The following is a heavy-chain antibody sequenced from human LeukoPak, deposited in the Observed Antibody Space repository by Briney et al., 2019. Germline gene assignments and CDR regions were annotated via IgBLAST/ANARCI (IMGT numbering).Heavy chain of an antibody. CDR2: IVPMIGIA. Sequence: GASVKVSCKASGGNLISHIISWVRQAPGQGLEWMGRIVPMIGIANYERKVQGRVLITADKSTNTAYMELRSLRVEDTAVYYCARHSSRGHYYDFDYWGQGVLVTVSS. V-gene: IGHV1-69*02. J-gene: IGHJ4*02. D-gene: IGHD3-22*01. CDR3: ARHSSRGHYYDFDY. CDR1: GGNLISHI.